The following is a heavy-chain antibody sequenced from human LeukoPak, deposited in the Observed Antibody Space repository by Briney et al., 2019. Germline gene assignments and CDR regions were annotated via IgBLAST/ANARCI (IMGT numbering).Heavy chain of an antibody. CDR3: ARVTVTTNDY. J-gene: IGHJ4*02. D-gene: IGHD4-17*01. V-gene: IGHV3-48*02. CDR1: GFTLSSYS. Sequence: GGSLRLSCAASGFTLSSYSMNWVRQAPGKGLEWVSYISSSSRTIYYADSVKGRFTISRDNAKNSLYLQMNSLRDEDTAVYYCARVTVTTNDYWGQGTLVTVSS. CDR2: ISSSSRTI.